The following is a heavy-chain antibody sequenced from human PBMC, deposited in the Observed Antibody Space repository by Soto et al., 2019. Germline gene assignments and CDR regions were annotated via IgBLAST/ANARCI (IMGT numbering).Heavy chain of an antibody. CDR2: INTSGGST. CDR1: GYTFTSYY. V-gene: IGHV1-46*01. J-gene: IGHJ4*02. CDR3: ARGEGVDSSWGVDY. D-gene: IGHD6-13*01. Sequence: QVQLVQSGAEVKKPGASVKVSCKASGYTFTSYYMHLVRQASGQGLEWMGIINTSGGSTSYAQKFKGRVTLPRDTSTITVYMELSSLRSENTAVYYCARGEGVDSSWGVDYWGQGTLVTGSS.